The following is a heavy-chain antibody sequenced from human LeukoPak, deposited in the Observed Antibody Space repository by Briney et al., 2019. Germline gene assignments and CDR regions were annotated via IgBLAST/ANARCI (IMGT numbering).Heavy chain of an antibody. Sequence: ASVKVSCKASGYTFTSYDINWVRQATGQGIEWMGWMSPNSGDTGYAQKFQGRVTMTRNTSISTAYMELSSPKSEDTAVYYCARGLSRRDPTTILNYWGQGTLVTVSS. CDR2: MSPNSGDT. CDR3: ARGLSRRDPTTILNY. J-gene: IGHJ4*02. D-gene: IGHD1-1*01. CDR1: GYTFTSYD. V-gene: IGHV1-8*01.